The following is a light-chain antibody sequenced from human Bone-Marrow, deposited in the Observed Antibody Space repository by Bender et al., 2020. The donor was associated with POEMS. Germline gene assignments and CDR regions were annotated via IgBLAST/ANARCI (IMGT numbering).Light chain of an antibody. V-gene: IGLV2-23*02. CDR3: CSFVGSSTWV. CDR1: SSDVGSYNL. Sequence: QSALTQPASVSGSPGQSITISCTGTSSDVGSYNLVSWYQHHPDKAPKLIIFEVTKRPSGVSNRFSGSKSGSTASLTISGLRAEDEADYHCCSFVGSSTWVFGGGTKLTVL. J-gene: IGLJ3*02. CDR2: EVT.